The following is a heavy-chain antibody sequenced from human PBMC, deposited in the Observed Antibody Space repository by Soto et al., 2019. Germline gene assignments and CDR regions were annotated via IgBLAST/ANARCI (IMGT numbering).Heavy chain of an antibody. D-gene: IGHD3-10*01. CDR3: ARDGLWFGELFHYLDY. V-gene: IGHV1-69*13. CDR1: GGTFSSYA. Sequence: ASVKVSCKASGGTFSSYAISWVRQAPGQGLEWMGGIIPIFGTANYAQKFQGRVTITADESTSTAYMELSSLRSEDTAVYYCARDGLWFGELFHYLDYWGQGTLVTVSS. CDR2: IIPIFGTA. J-gene: IGHJ4*02.